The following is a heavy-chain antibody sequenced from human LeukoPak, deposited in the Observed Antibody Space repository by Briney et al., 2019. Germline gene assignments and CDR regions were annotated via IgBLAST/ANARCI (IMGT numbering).Heavy chain of an antibody. CDR3: ARDRAGRFGVVQFDY. J-gene: IGHJ4*02. D-gene: IGHD3-3*01. V-gene: IGHV1-69*05. CDR2: IIPIFGTA. CDR1: GGTFSSYA. Sequence: ASVKVSCKASGGTFSSYAISWVRQAPGQGLEWMGGIIPIFGTANYAQKFPCRVTSTTEESTSTAYMELSSLRSEDTAVYYCARDRAGRFGVVQFDYWGQGTLVTVSS.